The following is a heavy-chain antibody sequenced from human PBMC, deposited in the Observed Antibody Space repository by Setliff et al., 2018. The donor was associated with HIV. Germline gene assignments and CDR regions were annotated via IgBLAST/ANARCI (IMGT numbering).Heavy chain of an antibody. CDR2: LYSSGTT. Sequence: SETLSLTCTVSGGPMSGYYWSWLRQAPVKGLEWIGYLYSSGTTNYNPSFKSRVSISLDTSRSQFSLMLSSVTAADTAIYYCAKYWRASGTYVFDIWGLGTMVTVS. V-gene: IGHV4-4*08. CDR3: AKYWRASGTYVFDI. CDR1: GGPMSGYY. J-gene: IGHJ3*02. D-gene: IGHD2-15*01.